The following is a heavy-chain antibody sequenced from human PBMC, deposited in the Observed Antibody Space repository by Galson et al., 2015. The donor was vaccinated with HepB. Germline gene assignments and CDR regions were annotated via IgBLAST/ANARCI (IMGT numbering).Heavy chain of an antibody. D-gene: IGHD3-22*01. CDR3: TSGSLRYAAENDY. J-gene: IGHJ4*02. CDR2: LSGSGDTT. V-gene: IGHV3-23*01. Sequence: SLRLSCAASGFTFSSYAMTWVRQAPGKGLEWVSALSGSGDTTYYADSVKGRFTISRDNSKNTLYLQMNSLRVEDTAVYYCTSGSLRYAAENDYWGQGTLVTVSS. CDR1: GFTFSSYA.